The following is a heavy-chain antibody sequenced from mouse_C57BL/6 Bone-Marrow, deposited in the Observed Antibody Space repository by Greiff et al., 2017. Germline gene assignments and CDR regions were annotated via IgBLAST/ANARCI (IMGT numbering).Heavy chain of an antibody. D-gene: IGHD2-2*01. CDR2: ISSGSSTI. CDR3: ARGDYGCEGAWFAY. V-gene: IGHV5-17*01. CDR1: GFTFSDYG. J-gene: IGHJ3*01. Sequence: EVQVVESGGGLVKPGGSLKLSCAASGFTFSDYGMHWVRQAPEKGLKWVAYISSGSSTIYYTATVKGRFTITRANAKNTLFLQMTSLRSEDTAMYYCARGDYGCEGAWFAYWGQGTLVTVSA.